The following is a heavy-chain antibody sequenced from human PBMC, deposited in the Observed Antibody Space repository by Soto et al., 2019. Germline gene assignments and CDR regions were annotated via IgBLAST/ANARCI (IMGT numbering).Heavy chain of an antibody. CDR2: ISYDGSNK. J-gene: IGHJ4*02. CDR3: ADATHFRDSSDYYAFDY. CDR1: GFTFSSYG. Sequence: QVQLAESGGGVVQPGRSLRLSCAASGFTFSSYGMHWVRQAPGKGLEWVVGISYDGSNKNYGDAAKGRFTISRDNSKNTRNVQMDSDRVDDTAVYYCADATHFRDSSDYYAFDYWGEGSVVTVTS. V-gene: IGHV3-30*03. D-gene: IGHD3-22*01.